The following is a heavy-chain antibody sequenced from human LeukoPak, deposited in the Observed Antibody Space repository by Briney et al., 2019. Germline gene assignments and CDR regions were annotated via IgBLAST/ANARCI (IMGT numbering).Heavy chain of an antibody. D-gene: IGHD3-22*01. CDR2: IIPILGIA. CDR1: GGTFSSYT. Sequence: SVKVSCKASGGTFSSYTISWVRQAPGQGLEWMGRIIPILGIANYAQKFQGRVTITADKSTSTAYMELSSLRPEDTAVYYCARDNYYDSSGYYGYFDYWGQGTLVTVSS. V-gene: IGHV1-69*04. J-gene: IGHJ4*02. CDR3: ARDNYYDSSGYYGYFDY.